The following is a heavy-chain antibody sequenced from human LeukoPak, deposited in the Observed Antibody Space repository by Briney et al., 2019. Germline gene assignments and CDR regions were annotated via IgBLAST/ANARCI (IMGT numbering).Heavy chain of an antibody. CDR1: GYTFTGYY. V-gene: IGHV1-2*02. D-gene: IGHD2-15*01. J-gene: IGHJ5*02. CDR2: INPNSGGT. CDR3: ARGGYCSGGSCYSFDP. Sequence: ASVKVSCKASGYTFTGYYMHWVRQATGQGLEWMGWINPNSGGTNYAQKFQGRVTMTRDTSISTAYMELSRLRSDDTAVYYCARGGYCSGGSCYSFDPWGQGTLVTVSS.